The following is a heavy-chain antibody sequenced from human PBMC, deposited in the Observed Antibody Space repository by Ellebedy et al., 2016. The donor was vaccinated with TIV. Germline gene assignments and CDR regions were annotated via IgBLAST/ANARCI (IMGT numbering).Heavy chain of an antibody. CDR2: IVVGSGNT. Sequence: AASVKVSCKASGFTFTKSAVQWVRQARGQRLEWIGWIVVGSGNTHYAQKFQERVTITRDMSTSTAYMELRSLRSEDTAVYYCAADSVVGPSASWYFDLWGRGTLVTVSS. J-gene: IGHJ2*01. V-gene: IGHV1-58*01. CDR3: AADSVVGPSASWYFDL. D-gene: IGHD2-15*01. CDR1: GFTFTKSA.